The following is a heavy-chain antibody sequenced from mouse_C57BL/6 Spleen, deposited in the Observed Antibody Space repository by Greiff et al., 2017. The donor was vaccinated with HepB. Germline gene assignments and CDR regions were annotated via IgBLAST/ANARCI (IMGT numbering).Heavy chain of an antibody. J-gene: IGHJ4*01. V-gene: IGHV5-17*01. CDR3: ASSTGTRAMDY. Sequence: DVKLVESGGGLVKPGGSLKLSCAASGFTFSDYGMHWVRQAPEKGLEWVAYISSGSSTIYYADTVKGRFTISRDNAKNTLFLQMTSLRSEDTAMYYCASSTGTRAMDYWGQGTSVTVSS. CDR1: GFTFSDYG. D-gene: IGHD4-1*02. CDR2: ISSGSSTI.